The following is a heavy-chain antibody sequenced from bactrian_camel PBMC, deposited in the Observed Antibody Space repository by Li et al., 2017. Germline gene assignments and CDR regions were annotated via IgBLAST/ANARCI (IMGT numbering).Heavy chain of an antibody. CDR3: AKTEASNE. CDR1: AVGQSTYC. CDR2: IDNGGDTR. J-gene: IGHJ4*01. Sequence: HVQLVESGGGSVQEGGSLRLSCEVSAVGQSTYCMGWFRQAPGKEREGVASIDNGGDTRYGDAVKGRFIISRDNAKNTPYLELNSLKTEDTAMYYCAKTEASNERGQGTQVTVS. V-gene: IGHV3S1*01.